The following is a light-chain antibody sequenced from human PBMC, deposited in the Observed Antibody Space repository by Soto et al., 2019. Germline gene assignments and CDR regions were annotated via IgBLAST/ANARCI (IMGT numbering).Light chain of an antibody. CDR3: HQYRTSPPWT. Sequence: EIVLTQSPDTLSLPPGERATLSCRASQSLSSNHLAWYQQRPGQAPRLLIHGASSRATGIPDRFSGSVSGTDFTLTISRLEPEDFAVYYCHQYRTSPPWTFGQGTKVEIK. J-gene: IGKJ1*01. V-gene: IGKV3-20*01. CDR2: GAS. CDR1: QSLSSNH.